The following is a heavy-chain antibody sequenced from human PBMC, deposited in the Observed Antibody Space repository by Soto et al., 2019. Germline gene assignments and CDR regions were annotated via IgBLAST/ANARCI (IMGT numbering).Heavy chain of an antibody. D-gene: IGHD3-10*01. Sequence: QVQLVESGGGVVQPGRSLRLSCAASGFTFSSYGMHWVRQAPGKGLEWVAVIWYDGSNKYYADSVKGRFTISRDNSKNTLYLQRNSRTAEDTSVYYCARDGPPYYYGSGSYSVYWGQGTLVTVSS. J-gene: IGHJ4*02. CDR1: GFTFSSYG. CDR2: IWYDGSNK. V-gene: IGHV3-33*01. CDR3: ARDGPPYYYGSGSYSVY.